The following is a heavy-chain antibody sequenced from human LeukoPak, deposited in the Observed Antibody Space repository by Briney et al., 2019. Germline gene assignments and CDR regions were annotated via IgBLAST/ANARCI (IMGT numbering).Heavy chain of an antibody. CDR3: ARLGSSWYLARGAYYFDY. V-gene: IGHV1-2*02. CDR2: INPNSGGT. J-gene: IGHJ4*02. D-gene: IGHD6-13*01. Sequence: ASVKVSCKASGYTFTGYYMHWVRQAPGQGLEWMGWINPNSGGTNYAQKFQGRVTMTRDTSISTAYMELSRLRSDDTAVYYCARLGSSWYLARGAYYFDYWGQGTLVTVSS. CDR1: GYTFTGYY.